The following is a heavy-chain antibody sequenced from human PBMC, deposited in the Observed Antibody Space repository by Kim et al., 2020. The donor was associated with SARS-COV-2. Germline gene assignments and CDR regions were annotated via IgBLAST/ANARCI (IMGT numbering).Heavy chain of an antibody. CDR1: PSNAA. CDR3: AKHLHVSSVTFYWYFDL. V-gene: IGHV3-23*01. Sequence: GGSLRLSCAATPSNAAMSWVRQAPGKGLEWVSGIFGSGSGTYYADSVKGRFTISRDNSKNMVYLQMNNLRVDDTAVYYCAKHLHVSSVTFYWYFDLSGRGTLVTVSS. CDR2: IFGSGSGT. J-gene: IGHJ2*01. D-gene: IGHD3-22*01.